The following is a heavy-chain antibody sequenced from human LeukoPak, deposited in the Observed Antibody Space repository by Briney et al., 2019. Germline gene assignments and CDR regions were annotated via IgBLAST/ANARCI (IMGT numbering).Heavy chain of an antibody. V-gene: IGHV4-59*01. CDR2: IYYSGST. CDR1: GGSISSYY. J-gene: IGHJ1*01. D-gene: IGHD3-22*01. CDR3: ASHTYYYDSSGYPHYFQH. Sequence: SETLSLTCTVSGGSISSYYWSWIRQPPGKGLEWIGYIYYSGSTNYNPSLKSRVTISVDTSKNQFSLKLSSVTAADTAVYYCASHTYYYDSSGYPHYFQHWGQGTLVTVPS.